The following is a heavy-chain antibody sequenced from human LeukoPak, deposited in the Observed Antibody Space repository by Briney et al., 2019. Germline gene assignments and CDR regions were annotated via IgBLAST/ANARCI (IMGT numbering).Heavy chain of an antibody. CDR3: ARGVGYCSGGSCYLDY. CDR1: GGSISSYY. J-gene: IGHJ4*02. D-gene: IGHD2-15*01. Sequence: PSETLSLTCTVSGGSISSYYWSWIRQPPGKGLEWIGYIYYSGSTNYNPSLKSRVTISVDTSKNQFSLKLSSVTAADTAVYYCARGVGYCSGGSCYLDYWGQGTLVTVSS. CDR2: IYYSGST. V-gene: IGHV4-59*01.